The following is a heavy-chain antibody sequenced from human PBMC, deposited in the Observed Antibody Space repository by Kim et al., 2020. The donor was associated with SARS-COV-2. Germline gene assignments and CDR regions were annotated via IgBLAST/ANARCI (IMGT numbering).Heavy chain of an antibody. CDR3: SRSTVGAYFDY. Sequence: GGSLRLSCAVSGSSVRSSYMTWVRQAPGKGLEWVSAIHDAGSTYYADSVKGRFTISRDIPTDTLYLQMNSLRAEDTAVYYCSRSTVGAYFDYWGQGSLVT. J-gene: IGHJ4*02. V-gene: IGHV3-53*01. CDR2: IHDAGST. CDR1: GSSVRSSY. D-gene: IGHD1-26*01.